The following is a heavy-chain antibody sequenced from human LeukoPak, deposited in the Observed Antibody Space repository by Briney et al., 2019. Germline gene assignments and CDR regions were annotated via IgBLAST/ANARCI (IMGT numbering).Heavy chain of an antibody. V-gene: IGHV4-34*01. CDR3: ATKPIAVARY. Sequence: SETLSLTCAVYGGSFSGYYWSWIRQPPGKGLEWIGEINHSGSTNYNPSLKSRVTISVDTSKNQFSLKLSSATAADTAVYYCATKPIAVARYWGQGTLVTVSS. CDR1: GGSFSGYY. CDR2: INHSGST. J-gene: IGHJ4*02. D-gene: IGHD6-19*01.